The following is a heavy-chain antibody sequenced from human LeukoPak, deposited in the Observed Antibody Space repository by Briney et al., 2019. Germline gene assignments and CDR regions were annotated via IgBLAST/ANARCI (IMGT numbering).Heavy chain of an antibody. CDR3: ARPYYYGSGGIGY. CDR1: GYTFTSYG. D-gene: IGHD3-10*01. Sequence: GASVKASCKASGYTFTSYGISWVRQAPGQGLEWMGWNSAYNGNTKYPQKLQGRATMTTDTSPGTAYMKLRSLRSDDTAVYYCARPYYYGSGGIGYWGQGTLVTVSS. V-gene: IGHV1-18*04. CDR2: NSAYNGNT. J-gene: IGHJ4*02.